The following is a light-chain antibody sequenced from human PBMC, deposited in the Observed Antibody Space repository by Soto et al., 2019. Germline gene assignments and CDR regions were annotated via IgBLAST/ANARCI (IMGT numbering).Light chain of an antibody. CDR3: QEYNNWHPIT. Sequence: EIVMTQSPATLSVSPDERATLSCRASQSISSKLAWYQQKPGQAPRLLIYGASTRATGIPVRFSGSGSGTEFTLTITSLQSEDFAVYYCQEYNNWHPITFGGGNNVDIK. J-gene: IGKJ4*01. CDR1: QSISSK. CDR2: GAS. V-gene: IGKV3-15*01.